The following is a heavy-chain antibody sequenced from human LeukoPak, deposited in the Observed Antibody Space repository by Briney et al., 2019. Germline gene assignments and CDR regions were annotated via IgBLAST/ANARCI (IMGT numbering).Heavy chain of an antibody. V-gene: IGHV1-69*05. J-gene: IGHJ5*02. CDR3: ARGAEYSSSSGFDWFDP. CDR1: GGTFSSYA. Sequence: SVKVSCKASGGTFSSYAISWVRHAPGQGLELMGGGIPIFGTANYAQKFHGRVTITTDESTSTAYMELSSLGSEDTAAYYSARGAEYSSSSGFDWFDPWGQGTMVTVSS. CDR2: GIPIFGTA. D-gene: IGHD6-6*01.